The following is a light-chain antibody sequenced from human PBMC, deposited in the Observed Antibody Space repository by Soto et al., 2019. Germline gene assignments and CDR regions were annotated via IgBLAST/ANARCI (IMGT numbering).Light chain of an antibody. CDR2: STD. V-gene: IGLV7-43*01. Sequence: QAVVTQEPSLTVSPGGTVTLTCASSTGAVTSGYYPNWVQQKPGQTPRALIYSTDNKHSWTPARFSGSLLGGKAALTLSGPQPEDEAEYYCLLYFGGYVVFGGGTKLTVL. CDR3: LLYFGGYVV. CDR1: TGAVTSGYY. J-gene: IGLJ2*01.